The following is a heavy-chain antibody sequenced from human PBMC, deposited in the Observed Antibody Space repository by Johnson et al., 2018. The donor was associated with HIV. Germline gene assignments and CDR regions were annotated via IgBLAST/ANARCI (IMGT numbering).Heavy chain of an antibody. CDR2: IYSGGST. Sequence: VQLVESGGGVVQPGGSLRLSCAASGFTVSSNYMSWVRQAPGKGLEWVSVIYSGGSTYYADSVKGRFTISRDNSKNTLYLQMNSLRVEDTAVYYVRVVGDAFDIWGQGTMVTVSS. CDR3: RVVGDAFDI. CDR1: GFTVSSNY. D-gene: IGHD2-15*01. V-gene: IGHV3-66*01. J-gene: IGHJ3*02.